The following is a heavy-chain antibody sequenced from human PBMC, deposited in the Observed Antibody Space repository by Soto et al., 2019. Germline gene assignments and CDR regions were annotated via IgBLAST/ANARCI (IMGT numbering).Heavy chain of an antibody. CDR2: ISVFNGNT. CDR1: GYTFTGYG. J-gene: IGHJ3*01. CDR3: GRDGSGGIIDS. V-gene: IGHV1-18*01. Sequence: QVQLVQSGAEVKKPGASVKVSCKTSGYTFTGYGINWVRQAPGHGLEWMGWISVFNGNTKYGQNIQDRVIMTTDTSTSTAYMELRSLRSEDTAVYFCGRDGSGGIIDSWGQGTMLLVSS. D-gene: IGHD2-15*01.